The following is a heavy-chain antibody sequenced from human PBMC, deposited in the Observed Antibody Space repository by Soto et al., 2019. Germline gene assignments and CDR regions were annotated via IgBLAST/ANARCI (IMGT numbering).Heavy chain of an antibody. CDR1: GFTFRTYT. V-gene: IGHV3-23*01. J-gene: IGHJ3*02. Sequence: GGSLRLSGISSGFTFRTYTMNWVRQAPWKGLEWVSAISGSGGSTYYADSVKGRFTISRDNSKNTLYLQMNSLRAEDTAVYYCAKCSTAMGYDAFDIWGQRTMLTL. CDR3: AKCSTAMGYDAFDI. D-gene: IGHD5-18*01. CDR2: ISGSGGST.